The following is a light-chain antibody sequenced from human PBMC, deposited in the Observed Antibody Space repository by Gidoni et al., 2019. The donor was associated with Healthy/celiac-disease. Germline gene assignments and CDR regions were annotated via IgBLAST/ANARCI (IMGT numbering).Light chain of an antibody. CDR3: QQYNSYPWT. J-gene: IGKJ1*01. CDR2: DAS. V-gene: IGKV1-5*01. CDR1: QSISSW. Sequence: DIQITQSPSSLSASVGDRVTITCRASQSISSWLAWYQQKPGKPPKLLSFDASSLESGVPSRFGGRRSGTEFTLTISSLQPDEFATYYCQQYNSYPWTFGQGTKVEIK.